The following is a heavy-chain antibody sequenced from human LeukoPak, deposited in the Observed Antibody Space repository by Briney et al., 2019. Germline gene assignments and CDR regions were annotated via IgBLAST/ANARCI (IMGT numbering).Heavy chain of an antibody. Sequence: SVKVSCKASGGTFSSYAIGWVRQAPGQGLEWMGGIIPIFGTANYAQKFQGRVTITTDESTSTAYMELSSLRSEDTAVYYCARDWFDRGAAGALPYYYYYMDVWGKGTTVTVSS. CDR1: GGTFSSYA. D-gene: IGHD6-13*01. V-gene: IGHV1-69*05. CDR2: IIPIFGTA. J-gene: IGHJ6*03. CDR3: ARDWFDRGAAGALPYYYYYMDV.